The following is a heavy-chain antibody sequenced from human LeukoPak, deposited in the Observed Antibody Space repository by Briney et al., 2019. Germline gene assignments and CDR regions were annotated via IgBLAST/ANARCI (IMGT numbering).Heavy chain of an antibody. Sequence: PSETLSLTCTVSGGSISSYYWSWIRQPPGKGLEWIGYIYYSGSTNYNPSLKSRVTISVDTSKNQFSLKLSSVTAADTAVYYCARVRLKVGATDYFDYWGQGTLVTVSS. J-gene: IGHJ4*02. CDR3: ARVRLKVGATDYFDY. CDR2: IYYSGST. D-gene: IGHD1-26*01. V-gene: IGHV4-59*01. CDR1: GGSISSYY.